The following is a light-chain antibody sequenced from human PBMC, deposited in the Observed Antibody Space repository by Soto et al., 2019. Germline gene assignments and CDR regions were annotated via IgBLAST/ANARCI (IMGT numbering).Light chain of an antibody. CDR1: ISDVGRYNL. J-gene: IGLJ2*01. CDR2: EDI. V-gene: IGLV2-23*01. CDR3: CSYAGGASVV. Sequence: QSVLTQPASVSGSPGQSITISCTGTISDVGRYNLVSWYQQHPDKAPKLIIYEDIERPSGVSHRFSGSTSCNTASLTISGLQTEDEAKYFCCSYAGGASVVFGGGTKLTVL.